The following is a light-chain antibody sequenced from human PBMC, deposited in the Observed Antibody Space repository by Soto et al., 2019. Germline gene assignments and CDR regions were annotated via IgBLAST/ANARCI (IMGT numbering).Light chain of an antibody. Sequence: QSVLTQSASVSGSPGQSITISCTGTSSDVGGYNYVSWYQQHPGKAPKLMIYEVSNRPSGVSDRFSGSKSDNTASLTISGLQAEDEADYYCSSYTSSSTSYVFGTGTKVTVL. CDR2: EVS. CDR3: SSYTSSSTSYV. J-gene: IGLJ1*01. V-gene: IGLV2-14*01. CDR1: SSDVGGYNY.